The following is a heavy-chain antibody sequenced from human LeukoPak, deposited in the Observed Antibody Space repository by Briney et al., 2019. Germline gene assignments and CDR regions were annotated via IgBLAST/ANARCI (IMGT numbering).Heavy chain of an antibody. J-gene: IGHJ4*02. CDR1: GFTFSSYG. V-gene: IGHV3-33*06. CDR2: IWYDGSNK. Sequence: GGSLRLSCAASGFTFSSYGMHWVRQAPGKGLEWVAVIWYDGSNKYYADSVKGRFTISRDNSKKTLYLQMNSLRAEDTAVYYCAKSRGRIAYYFDYWGQGTLGTLSS. CDR3: AKSRGRIAYYFDY. D-gene: IGHD2-21*01.